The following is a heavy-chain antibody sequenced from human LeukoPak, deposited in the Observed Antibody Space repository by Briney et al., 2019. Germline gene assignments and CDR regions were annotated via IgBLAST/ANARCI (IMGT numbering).Heavy chain of an antibody. D-gene: IGHD3-16*01. CDR1: GFTFSSYS. J-gene: IGHJ5*02. CDR2: ISSSSSTI. CDR3: ARSPGLTYSPHLNWFDP. Sequence: GGSLRLSCAASGFTFSSYSMNWVRQAPGKGLEWVSYISSSSSTIYYADSVKGRFTISRDNAKNSLYLQMNSLRAEDTAVYYCARSPGLTYSPHLNWFDPWGQGTLVTVSS. V-gene: IGHV3-48*01.